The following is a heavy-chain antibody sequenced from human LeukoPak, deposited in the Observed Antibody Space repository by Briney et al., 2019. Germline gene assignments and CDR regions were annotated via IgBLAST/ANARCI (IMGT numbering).Heavy chain of an antibody. V-gene: IGHV1-69*01. D-gene: IGHD2-15*01. CDR1: GGTFSSYA. CDR2: IIPIFGTA. Sequence: SVKVSCKASGGTFSSYAISWVRQAPGQGLEWMGGIIPIFGTANYAQKFQGRVTITADESTSTAYMELSSLRSEDTAVYYCARDGGYCSGGSCYAYWGQGTLVTVSS. J-gene: IGHJ4*02. CDR3: ARDGGYCSGGSCYAY.